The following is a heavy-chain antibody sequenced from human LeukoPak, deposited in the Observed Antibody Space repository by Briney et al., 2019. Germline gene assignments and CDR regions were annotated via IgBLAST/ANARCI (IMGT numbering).Heavy chain of an antibody. CDR1: GFAFSSYA. D-gene: IGHD6-13*01. V-gene: IGHV3-23*01. J-gene: IGHJ6*03. CDR2: ISGSGGST. Sequence: GGSLRLSCAASGFAFSSYAMSWVRQAPGKGLEWVSAISGSGGSTYYADSVKGRFTISRDNSKNTLYLQMNSLRAEDTAVYYCARDVTAAAENYCMDVWGKGTTVTVSS. CDR3: ARDVTAAAENYCMDV.